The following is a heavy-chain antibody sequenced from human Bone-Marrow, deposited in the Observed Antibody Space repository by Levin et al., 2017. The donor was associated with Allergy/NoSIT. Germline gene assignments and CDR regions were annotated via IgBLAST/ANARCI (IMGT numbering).Heavy chain of an antibody. CDR1: GGSISSGDFY. V-gene: IGHV4-30-4*01. CDR2: IYHSGNT. CDR3: ARDQDQDYGVYVGFDF. J-gene: IGHJ4*02. Sequence: PSETLSLTCTVSGGSISSGDFYWGWIRQPPGKALEWIGYIYHSGNTYYNPSLTSRTTISVDTSKNQFSLKLGSVTAADTAVYFCARDQDQDYGVYVGFDFWGQGALVTVSS. D-gene: IGHD4-17*01.